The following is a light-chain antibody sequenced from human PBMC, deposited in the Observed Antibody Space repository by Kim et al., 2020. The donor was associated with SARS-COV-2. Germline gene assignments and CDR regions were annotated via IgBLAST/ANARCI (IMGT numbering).Light chain of an antibody. CDR3: QQYYSTPYS. CDR1: RSVLYRANNKNY. Sequence: SVTMNCNANRSVLYRANNKNYLVWYQQKPGQPPKLVSYCASTRESEVTDRFSGSGSGTDFSLNISRLRAEDVAVYYCQQYYSTPYSFGQVTKLEI. J-gene: IGKJ2*03. CDR2: CAS. V-gene: IGKV4-1*01.